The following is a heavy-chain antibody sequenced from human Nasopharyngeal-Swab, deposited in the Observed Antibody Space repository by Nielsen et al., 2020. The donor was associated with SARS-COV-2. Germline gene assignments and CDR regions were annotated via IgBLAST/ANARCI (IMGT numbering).Heavy chain of an antibody. CDR1: RFNLGDYY. CDR3: ARVGICYNDWCGSYDS. D-gene: IGHD3-9*01. CDR2: SRVKANSYSA. Sequence: GGSLRLSCVASRFNLGDYYMDWVRQAPGKGLEWLGHSRVKANSYSAEYAASVTGRFTFSREESRNLLYLQMNSLTTEDTAVYYCARVGICYNDWCGSYDSWGQGTLVTVSS. J-gene: IGHJ4*02. V-gene: IGHV3-72*01.